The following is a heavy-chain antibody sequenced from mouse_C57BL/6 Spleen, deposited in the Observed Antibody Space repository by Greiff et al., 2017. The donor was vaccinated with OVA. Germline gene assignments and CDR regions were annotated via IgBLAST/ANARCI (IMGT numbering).Heavy chain of an antibody. CDR1: GYTFTSYW. CDR2: IYPGSGST. J-gene: IGHJ4*01. D-gene: IGHD2-4*01. CDR3: ARRGIYDYGGYAMDY. V-gene: IGHV1-55*01. Sequence: QVQLQQPGAELVKPGASVKMSCKASGYTFTSYWITWVKQRPGQGLEWIGDIYPGSGSTNYNEKFKSKATLTVDTSSSTAYMQLSSLTSEDSAVYYCARRGIYDYGGYAMDYWGQGTSVTVSS.